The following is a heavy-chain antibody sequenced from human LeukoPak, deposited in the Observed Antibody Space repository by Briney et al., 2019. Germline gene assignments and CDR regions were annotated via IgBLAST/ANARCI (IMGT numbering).Heavy chain of an antibody. J-gene: IGHJ5*02. CDR3: AKDRAAVARRIDP. D-gene: IGHD6-19*01. CDR2: ITGSGGTI. CDR1: GFTFSSYA. V-gene: IGHV3-23*01. Sequence: GGSLRLSCAASGFTFSSYAMSWVRQAPGKGLEWVSAITGSGGTIHYADSVKGRFTISRDNPKNTLYLQMNSLRAEDTAVYYCAKDRAAVARRIDPWGQGTLVTVSS.